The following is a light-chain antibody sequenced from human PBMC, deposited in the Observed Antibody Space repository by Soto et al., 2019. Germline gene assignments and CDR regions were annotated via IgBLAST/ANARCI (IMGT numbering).Light chain of an antibody. J-gene: IGKJ1*01. CDR2: DAS. CDR3: QQRSDWPRK. V-gene: IGKV3-11*01. CDR1: QSVTSDY. Sequence: THPPATLSVSPGRKGTLSCRAIQSVTSDYLAWYQQKPGQAPRLLIHDASNRATGIPARFSGRGSGTDFTLTISSLEPEDFAVYYCQQRSDWPRKFGQGTKVDIK.